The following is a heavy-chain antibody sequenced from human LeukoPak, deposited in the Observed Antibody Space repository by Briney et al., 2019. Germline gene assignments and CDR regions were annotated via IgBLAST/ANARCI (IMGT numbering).Heavy chain of an antibody. Sequence: SGTLSLTCTVSGGSISSSSYYWGWIRQPPWKGLEWIGSIYYSGSTYYNPSLKSRVTISVDTSKNQFSLKLSSVTAADTAVYYCARLTLMPTIFRSDPWGQGTLVTVSS. CDR3: ARLTLMPTIFRSDP. J-gene: IGHJ5*02. D-gene: IGHD3-3*01. V-gene: IGHV4-39*01. CDR2: IYYSGST. CDR1: GGSISSSSYY.